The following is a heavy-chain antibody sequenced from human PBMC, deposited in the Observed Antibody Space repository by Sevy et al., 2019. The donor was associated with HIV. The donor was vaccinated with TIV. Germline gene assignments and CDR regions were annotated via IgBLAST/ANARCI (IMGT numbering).Heavy chain of an antibody. J-gene: IGHJ6*02. CDR1: GFTFNTYN. V-gene: IGHV3-48*02. CDR2: ISYTSTTI. CDR3: ASSDATSRFGYYYFAMDF. Sequence: GGSLRLSCAVSGFTFNTYNMNWVRQAPGKGLEWVSYISYTSTTIYYADSVRGRFTNSRDNAKNTLYLPTNSLRDDDTAVYYCASSDATSRFGYYYFAMDFWGQRTSVTVSS. D-gene: IGHD3-22*01.